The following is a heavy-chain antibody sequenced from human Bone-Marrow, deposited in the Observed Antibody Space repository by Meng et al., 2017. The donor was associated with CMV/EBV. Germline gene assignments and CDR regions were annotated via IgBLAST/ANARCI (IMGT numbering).Heavy chain of an antibody. D-gene: IGHD3-10*01. Sequence: ASVKVSCTASGYTFTSYDINWVRQATGQGLEWMGWMNPNSGNTGYAQKFQGRVTMTRNTSISTAYMELSSLRSEDTAMYYCARLLVPIPLVPLGYFEYWGQGSLVTVSS. CDR2: MNPNSGNT. CDR1: GYTFTSYD. CDR3: ARLLVPIPLVPLGYFEY. V-gene: IGHV1-8*01. J-gene: IGHJ4*02.